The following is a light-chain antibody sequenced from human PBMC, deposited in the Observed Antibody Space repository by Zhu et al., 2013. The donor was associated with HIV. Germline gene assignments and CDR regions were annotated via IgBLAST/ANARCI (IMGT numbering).Light chain of an antibody. V-gene: IGKV3-15*01. CDR1: QSVSSN. J-gene: IGKJ2*04. Sequence: EIVMTQSPATLSVSPGERATLSCRASQSVSSNLAWYQQKPGQAPRLLIYGASTRATGIPARFSGSRSGTEFTLTINSLQSEDFGVYYCQQYNNGCSFGQGTKLEIK. CDR2: GAS. CDR3: QQYNNGCS.